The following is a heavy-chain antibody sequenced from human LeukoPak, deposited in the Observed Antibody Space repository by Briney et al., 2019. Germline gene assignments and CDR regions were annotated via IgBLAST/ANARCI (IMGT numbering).Heavy chain of an antibody. CDR3: ARDHPGGDGSYYFDY. CDR2: INPNSGGT. V-gene: IGHV1-2*02. CDR1: GYTFTDYY. Sequence: ASVTVSCKASGYTFTDYYILWVRQAPGQGPEWMGWINPNSGGTNYAQNFKGRVTMTRDTSISTAYMELSRLRSDDTAVYYCARDHPGGDGSYYFDYWGQGTLVTVSS. J-gene: IGHJ4*02. D-gene: IGHD1-26*01.